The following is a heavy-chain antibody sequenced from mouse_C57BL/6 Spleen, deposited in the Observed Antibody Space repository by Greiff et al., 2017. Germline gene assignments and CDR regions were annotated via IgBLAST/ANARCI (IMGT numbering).Heavy chain of an antibody. CDR1: GYTFTSYW. CDR2: IHPNSGST. CDR3: HYYGSSYYAMDY. J-gene: IGHJ4*01. D-gene: IGHD1-1*01. Sequence: QVHVKQPGAELVKPGASVKLSCKASGYTFTSYWMHWVKQRPGQGLEWIGMIHPNSGSTNYNEKFKSKATLTVDKSSSTAYMQLSSLTSEDSAVYYCHYYGSSYYAMDYWGQGTSVTVSS. V-gene: IGHV1-64*01.